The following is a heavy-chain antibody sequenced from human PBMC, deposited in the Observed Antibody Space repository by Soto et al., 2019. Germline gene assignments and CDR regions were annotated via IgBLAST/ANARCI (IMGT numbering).Heavy chain of an antibody. J-gene: IGHJ4*02. CDR1: GFTFRNYW. CDR3: ARVEVAGGRCFDH. V-gene: IGHV3-74*01. Sequence: EVQLVESGGGLVQPGGSLRLSCAASGFTFRNYWMHWVHQAPGEGLVWVSRINDGGGSTNYADSVQGRFTISRDNAANTLYLQMNNLRAEDTAVYYCARVEVAGGRCFDHWGQGALVTVSS. D-gene: IGHD6-19*01. CDR2: INDGGGST.